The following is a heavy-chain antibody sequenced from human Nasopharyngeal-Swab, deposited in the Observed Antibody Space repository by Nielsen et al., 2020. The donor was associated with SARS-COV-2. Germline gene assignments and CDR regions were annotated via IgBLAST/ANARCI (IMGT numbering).Heavy chain of an antibody. Sequence: SVKVSCKASGGTFSSYAISWVRQAPGQGLEWMGWIIPILGIANYAQKLQDRVTITADKSTSTAYKELSSLGSEDTAVYYCESQGEGDQYDSRRYYNYVMDVWGQGTTVTVSS. CDR2: IIPILGIA. J-gene: IGHJ6*02. V-gene: IGHV1-69*10. CDR3: ESQGEGDQYDSRRYYNYVMDV. D-gene: IGHD3-22*01. CDR1: GGTFSSYA.